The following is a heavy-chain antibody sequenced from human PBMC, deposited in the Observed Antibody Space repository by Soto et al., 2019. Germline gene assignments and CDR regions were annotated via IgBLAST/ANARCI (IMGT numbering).Heavy chain of an antibody. CDR1: GGSISSTFYY. Sequence: QLQLQESGPGLVKPSETLSLTCSLSGGSISSTFYYWGWIRQPPGKGLEWIGSIYYSGTTFYNASLKGRVTSSVETSKNQFSLRLPSVTATDTAVYFCARQKWEQPKWFDPWGQGTLVTVSS. D-gene: IGHD1-26*01. CDR3: ARQKWEQPKWFDP. CDR2: IYYSGTT. V-gene: IGHV4-39*01. J-gene: IGHJ5*02.